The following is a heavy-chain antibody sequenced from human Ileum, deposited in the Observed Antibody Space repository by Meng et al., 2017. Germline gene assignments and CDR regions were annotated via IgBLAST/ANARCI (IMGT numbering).Heavy chain of an antibody. CDR2: TNPSKPDT. CDR1: GYTFTSYS. J-gene: IGHJ4*02. V-gene: IGHV1-2*06. D-gene: IGHD3-10*01. CDR3: ARELPYYGSGSYYFDY. Sequence: ASVKVSCKTSGYTFTSYSINWVRQAPGQGLEWMGRTNPSKPDTQYAQKFQGRVTMTRDTSISTAYMELSSLRSEDTAVYYCARELPYYGSGSYYFDYWGQGTLVTVSS.